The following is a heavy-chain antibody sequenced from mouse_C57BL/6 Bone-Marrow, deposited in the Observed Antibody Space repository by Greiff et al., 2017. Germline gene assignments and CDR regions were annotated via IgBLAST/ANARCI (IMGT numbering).Heavy chain of an antibody. CDR2: IYPSDSET. Sequence: VKLQQPGAELVRPGSSVKLSCKASGYTFTSYWMDWVKQRPGQGLEWIGNIYPSDSETHYNQKFKDKATLTVDKSSSTAYMQLSSLTSEDSAVYYCARRGYDYAWAMDYWGQGTSVTVSS. D-gene: IGHD2-4*01. CDR3: ARRGYDYAWAMDY. V-gene: IGHV1-61*01. J-gene: IGHJ4*01. CDR1: GYTFTSYW.